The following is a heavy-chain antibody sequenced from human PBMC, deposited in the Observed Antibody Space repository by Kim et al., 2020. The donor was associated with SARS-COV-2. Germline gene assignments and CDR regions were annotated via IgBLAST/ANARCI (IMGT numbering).Heavy chain of an antibody. D-gene: IGHD4-17*01. V-gene: IGHV3-7*03. CDR1: EFSFSDYW. CDR3: ARVPYGDYVAYFDY. Sequence: GGSLRLSCAASEFSFSDYWMSWVRQAPGKGLEWVANIKQDGSEKYYMDSMKGRFTVSRDNAKNSLFLQMNSLRVEDTAVYYCARVPYGDYVAYFDYWGQG. J-gene: IGHJ4*02. CDR2: IKQDGSEK.